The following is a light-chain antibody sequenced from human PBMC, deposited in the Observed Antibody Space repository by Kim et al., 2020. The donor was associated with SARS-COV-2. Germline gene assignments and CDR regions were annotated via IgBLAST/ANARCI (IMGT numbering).Light chain of an antibody. J-gene: IGKJ5*01. CDR2: AAS. V-gene: IGKV1-27*01. CDR3: QNYNSAAGT. CDR1: QGISNN. Sequence: DIEMTQSPSTLSASVGDRVTITCRASQGISNNLAWYQQKPGQVPKLLIYAASTLQSGVPSRFSGSGSGTDFTLTISSLQPEDVATYYCQNYNSAAGTFVPRRRRWIK.